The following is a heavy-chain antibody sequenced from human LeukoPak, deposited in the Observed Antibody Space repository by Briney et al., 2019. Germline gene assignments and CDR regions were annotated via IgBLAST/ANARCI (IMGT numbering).Heavy chain of an antibody. Sequence: GGSLRLSCAASGFTFSSYGMSWVRQAPGKGLEWVSSISGSVGTIYYADSVKGRFTISRDNSKNTLYLQMNSLRAEDAAVYFCAKAPVTSCRGAYCYPFDSWGQGTLVTVSS. CDR3: AKAPVTSCRGAYCYPFDS. CDR2: ISGSVGTI. V-gene: IGHV3-23*01. J-gene: IGHJ4*02. CDR1: GFTFSSYG. D-gene: IGHD2-21*01.